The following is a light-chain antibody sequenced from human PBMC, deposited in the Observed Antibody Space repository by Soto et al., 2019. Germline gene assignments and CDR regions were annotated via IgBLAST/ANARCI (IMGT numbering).Light chain of an antibody. V-gene: IGKV1-6*01. CDR1: QGIRND. CDR2: AAS. CDR3: LQDYNYPLT. J-gene: IGKJ1*01. Sequence: AIEITHSPSSLSASVGDKVTITCRASQGIRNDLGWYQQKPGKAPKLLIYAASSLQSGVPSRFSGSGSGTDFTLTISSLQPEDFATYYCLQDYNYPLTFGQGTKVDIK.